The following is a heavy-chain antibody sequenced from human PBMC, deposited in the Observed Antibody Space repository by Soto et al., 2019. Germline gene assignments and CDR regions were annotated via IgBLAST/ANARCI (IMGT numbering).Heavy chain of an antibody. D-gene: IGHD3-9*01. CDR1: GGSINYYY. V-gene: IGHV4-59*08. CDR3: ARHPGYYDVLTGYSTYYFDY. CDR2: IYYRGNT. Sequence: SETLSLTCTVSGGSINYYYWGWIRQPPGKGLEWIGYIYYRGNTNYNPSLKSRVTISLDTSKNQISLKLNSVTAADTAVYYCARHPGYYDVLTGYSTYYFDYWGQGILVTVSS. J-gene: IGHJ4*02.